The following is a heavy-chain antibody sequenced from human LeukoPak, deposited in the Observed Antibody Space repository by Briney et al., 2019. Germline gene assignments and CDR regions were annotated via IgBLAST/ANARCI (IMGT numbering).Heavy chain of an antibody. D-gene: IGHD3-16*02. V-gene: IGHV4-39*07. CDR1: GGSISSSSYY. J-gene: IGHJ4*02. CDR3: ARRSRMGGSYRPSAIDY. CDR2: IYYSGST. Sequence: SETLSLTCTVSGGSISSSSYYWGWIRQPPGKGLEWIGSIYYSGSTYYNPSLKSRVTISVDTSKNQFSLKLSSVTAADTAVYYCARRSRMGGSYRPSAIDYWGQGTLVTVSS.